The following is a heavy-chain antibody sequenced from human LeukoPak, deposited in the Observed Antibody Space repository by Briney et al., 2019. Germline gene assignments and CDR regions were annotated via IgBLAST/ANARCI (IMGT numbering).Heavy chain of an antibody. Sequence: GGSLRLSCVASGFTFSSSWMTWVRQAPGKGLERVASIREDGSQKTAVDSVRGRFTISRDNAKNSVYLQMDSLRAEDTAVYYCARGPTNGQAFDYWGQGTLVTVSS. CDR3: ARGPTNGQAFDY. CDR1: GFTFSSSW. J-gene: IGHJ4*02. D-gene: IGHD2-8*01. V-gene: IGHV3-7*01. CDR2: IREDGSQK.